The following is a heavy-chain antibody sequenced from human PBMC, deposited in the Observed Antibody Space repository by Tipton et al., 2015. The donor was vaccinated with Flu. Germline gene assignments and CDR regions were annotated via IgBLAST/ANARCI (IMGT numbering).Heavy chain of an antibody. J-gene: IGHJ4*02. Sequence: VQLVQSGAEVKKPEESLKISCKASGYFFTGYWIGWVRQMPGKGLEWMGIIYPGDSDTRYRPSFQGQVTISADTSIDTAYLQWSSLQASDTALYYCAKQVSSAAAVTYDYWGQGTLVTVSS. CDR3: AKQVSSAAAVTYDY. D-gene: IGHD6-25*01. CDR2: IYPGDSDT. CDR1: GYFFTGYW. V-gene: IGHV5-51*01.